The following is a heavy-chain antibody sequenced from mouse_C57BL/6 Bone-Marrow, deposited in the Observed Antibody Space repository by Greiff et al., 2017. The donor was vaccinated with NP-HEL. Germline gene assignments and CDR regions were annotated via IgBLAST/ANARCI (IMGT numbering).Heavy chain of an antibody. CDR1: GYTFTEYT. CDR3: ARHGAIYYYYDGPAWFAY. CDR2: FYPGSGSI. V-gene: IGHV1-62-2*01. D-gene: IGHD2-4*01. Sequence: QVQLQQSGAELVKPGASVKLSCKASGYTFTEYTIHWVKQRSGQGLEWIGWFYPGSGSIKYNEKFKDKATLTADKSSSTVYMELSRLTSEDSAVYFCARHGAIYYYYDGPAWFAYWGQGTLVTVSA. J-gene: IGHJ3*01.